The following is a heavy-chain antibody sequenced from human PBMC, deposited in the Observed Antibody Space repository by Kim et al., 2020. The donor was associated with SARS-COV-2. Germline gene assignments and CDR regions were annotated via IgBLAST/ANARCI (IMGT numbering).Heavy chain of an antibody. CDR3: ARGVQYAMDV. CDR2: I. V-gene: IGHV3-48*02. J-gene: IGHJ6*02. Sequence: IFYTDSRKGRFTVSRDNAKNSVYLQINSLRDEDTAVYYCARGVQYAMDVWGRGTTVTVSS. D-gene: IGHD2-2*01.